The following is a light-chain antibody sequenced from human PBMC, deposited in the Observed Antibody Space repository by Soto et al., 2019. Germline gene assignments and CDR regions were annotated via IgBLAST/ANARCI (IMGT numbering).Light chain of an antibody. CDR3: LHDHNYPWT. CDR1: QDIRND. V-gene: IGKV1-6*01. CDR2: GAS. J-gene: IGKJ1*01. Sequence: AIQMTQSPSSQSASVGDRVTMTCRASQDIRNDLGWYQQEPGKAPKLLIYGASNLQSGVPSRFIGSGSGTDFTLTITSLQPEDFATYYCLHDHNYPWTFGQGTKVDIK.